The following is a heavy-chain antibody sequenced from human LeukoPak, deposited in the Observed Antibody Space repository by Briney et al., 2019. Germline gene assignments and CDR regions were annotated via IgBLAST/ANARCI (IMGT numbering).Heavy chain of an antibody. D-gene: IGHD1-26*01. CDR1: GFTFSTYA. CDR2: IFSGGST. CDR3: ARGTDLGATCHY. Sequence: GGSLRLSCAASGFTFSTYAMSWVRQAPGKGLEWVSVIFSGGSTYYADSVKGRFTISRDNSKNTLYLQMNSLRAEDTAVYYCARGTDLGATCHYWGQGTLVTVSS. V-gene: IGHV3-66*01. J-gene: IGHJ4*02.